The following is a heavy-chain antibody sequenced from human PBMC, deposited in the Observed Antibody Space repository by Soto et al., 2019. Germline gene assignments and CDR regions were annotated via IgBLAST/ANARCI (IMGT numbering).Heavy chain of an antibody. J-gene: IGHJ4*02. Sequence: AAVNVSCKASGYSFTSLDINWVRQTAGQGLEWMGWMQPSTGRTGYAQKFQGRVTMTRDTSINTAYMELTTLTSDDTAFYYCARGVSAGVDYWGQGTLVTVSS. CDR3: ARGVSAGVDY. CDR2: MQPSTGRT. CDR1: GYSFTSLD. D-gene: IGHD1-26*01. V-gene: IGHV1-8*01.